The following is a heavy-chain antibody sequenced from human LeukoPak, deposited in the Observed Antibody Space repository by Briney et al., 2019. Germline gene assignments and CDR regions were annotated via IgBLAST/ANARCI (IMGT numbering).Heavy chain of an antibody. CDR3: AKGVPDYRRYYYVDV. D-gene: IGHD3-10*01. Sequence: ASVKVSCKASGGTFSSYAISWVRQAPGQGLEWMGWMNPNSGNTGYAQKFQGRVTITRNTSISTAYMELSSLRSEDTAVYYCAKGVPDYRRYYYVDVWGKGTTVTVSS. V-gene: IGHV1-8*03. J-gene: IGHJ6*03. CDR2: MNPNSGNT. CDR1: GGTFSSYA.